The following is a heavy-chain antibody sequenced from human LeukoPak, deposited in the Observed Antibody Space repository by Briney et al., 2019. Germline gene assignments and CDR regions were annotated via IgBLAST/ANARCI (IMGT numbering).Heavy chain of an antibody. Sequence: SETLSLTCTVSGASISSYYWSWIRRPPGKGLEWIGCIYYSGYTNYNPSLKSRVTMSADTSKNQFSLKVSSVTAADTAVYYCARDPGPYCTTTSCYVDYWGRGTLVTVSS. CDR2: IYYSGYT. CDR3: ARDPGPYCTTTSCYVDY. CDR1: GASISSYY. V-gene: IGHV4-59*01. D-gene: IGHD2-2*01. J-gene: IGHJ4*02.